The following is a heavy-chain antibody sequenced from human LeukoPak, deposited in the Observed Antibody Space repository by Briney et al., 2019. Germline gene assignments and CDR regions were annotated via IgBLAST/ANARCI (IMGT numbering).Heavy chain of an antibody. Sequence: SETLSLTCTVSGGSISSSSYYWGWIRQPPGKGLEWIGSIYYSGSTYYNPSLKSRVTISVDTSKNQFSLKLTSVTAADTAVYYCARASSNYAYYYYYYMDVWGKGTTVTVSS. D-gene: IGHD4-11*01. CDR3: ARASSNYAYYYYYYMDV. V-gene: IGHV4-39*07. CDR2: IYYSGST. CDR1: GGSISSSSYY. J-gene: IGHJ6*03.